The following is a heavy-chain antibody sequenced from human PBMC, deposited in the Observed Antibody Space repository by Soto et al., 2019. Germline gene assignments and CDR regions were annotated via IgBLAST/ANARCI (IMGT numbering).Heavy chain of an antibody. CDR2: INSDGSST. Sequence: GGSLRLSCAASGFTFSSYWMHWVRQAPGKGLVWVSRINSDGSSTSYADSVKGRFTISRDNAKNTLYLQMNILEAEDTAVYYCARVREEYSSGWYYFDYWGQGTLVTVSS. CDR3: ARVREEYSSGWYYFDY. D-gene: IGHD6-19*01. V-gene: IGHV3-74*01. CDR1: GFTFSSYW. J-gene: IGHJ4*02.